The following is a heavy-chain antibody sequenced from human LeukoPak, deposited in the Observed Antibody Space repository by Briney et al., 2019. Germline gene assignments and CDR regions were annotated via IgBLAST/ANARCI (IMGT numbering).Heavy chain of an antibody. CDR3: ARVRYSSSLSPWCFDL. CDR2: IYYSGST. J-gene: IGHJ2*01. Sequence: SETLSLTCSVSGGSISSYYWSWIRQPPGKGLEWIGYIYYSGSTNYNPSLKSRVSISVDTSKNQFSLKLSSVTAADTAVYYCARVRYSSSLSPWCFDLWGRGTLVTVSS. CDR1: GGSISSYY. D-gene: IGHD6-13*01. V-gene: IGHV4-59*01.